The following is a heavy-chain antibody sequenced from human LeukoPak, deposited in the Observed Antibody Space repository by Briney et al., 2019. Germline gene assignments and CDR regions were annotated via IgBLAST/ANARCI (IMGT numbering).Heavy chain of an antibody. CDR3: ARDLNPRENSDDY. Sequence: ASVKVSCKASGYTFTGYYMHWVRQAPGQGLEWMGWINPNSGGTNYAQKFQGRVTMTRDTSISTAYMELSRLRSDDTAVYYCARDLNPRENSDDYWGQGTLVTVSS. CDR1: GYTFTGYY. CDR2: INPNSGGT. V-gene: IGHV1-2*02. J-gene: IGHJ4*02. D-gene: IGHD1-26*01.